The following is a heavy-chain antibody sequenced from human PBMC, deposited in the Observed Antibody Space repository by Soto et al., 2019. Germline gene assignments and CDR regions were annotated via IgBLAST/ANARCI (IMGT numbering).Heavy chain of an antibody. CDR1: GYTFTSYG. CDR3: ARDDILTGSKVYYYYYMDV. Sequence: QVQLVQSGAEVKKPGASVKVSCKASGYTFTSYGISWVRQAPGQGLEWMGWISAYNGNTNYAQKPQGRVTMTTDTSTSTAYMELRSLRSDDTAVYYCARDDILTGSKVYYYYYMDVWGKGTTVTVSS. D-gene: IGHD3-9*01. V-gene: IGHV1-18*01. CDR2: ISAYNGNT. J-gene: IGHJ6*03.